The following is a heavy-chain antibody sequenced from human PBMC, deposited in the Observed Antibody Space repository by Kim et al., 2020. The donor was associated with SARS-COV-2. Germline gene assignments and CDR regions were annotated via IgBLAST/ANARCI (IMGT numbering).Heavy chain of an antibody. CDR3: ARHLRNWYFDL. J-gene: IGHJ2*01. V-gene: IGHV4-39*01. CDR1: GGSISSSDYY. CDR2: IYYSGNT. Sequence: SETLSLTCSVSGGSISSSDYYWGWIRQPPGKGLEWIATIYYSGNTYYNPSPKGRVPISVDTSKKQFSLRLSSVTAADAAVYYCARHLRNWYFDLWGRGTLVTVSS.